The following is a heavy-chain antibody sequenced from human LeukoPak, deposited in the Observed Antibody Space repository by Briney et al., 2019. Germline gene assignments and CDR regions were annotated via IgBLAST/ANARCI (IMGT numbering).Heavy chain of an antibody. Sequence: ASVKVSCKTSGYSFTDYIIAWVRQAPGQGLEWLGWIGTYDGHTSYARKVQGRVTMTTDTSATTAYLELRSLTSDDTALYCCARLMDNNYDGSAFDYWGQGTLVTVSS. CDR3: ARLMDNNYDGSAFDY. D-gene: IGHD3-22*01. CDR1: GYSFTDYI. V-gene: IGHV1-18*01. CDR2: IGTYDGHT. J-gene: IGHJ4*02.